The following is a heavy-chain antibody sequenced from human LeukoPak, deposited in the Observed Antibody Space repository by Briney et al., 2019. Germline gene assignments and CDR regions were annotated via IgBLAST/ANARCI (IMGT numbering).Heavy chain of an antibody. J-gene: IGHJ6*03. CDR3: ARTTEGGYTYGYFYYYMDV. CDR1: GGSISSYY. Sequence: SETLSPTCTVSGGSISSYYWSWIRQPPGKGLEWIAYIYYSGSTNYNPSLKSRVTISVDTSKNQFSLKLRSVTAADTAVYYCARTTEGGYTYGYFYYYMDVWGKGTTVTISS. CDR2: IYYSGST. V-gene: IGHV4-59*01. D-gene: IGHD5-18*01.